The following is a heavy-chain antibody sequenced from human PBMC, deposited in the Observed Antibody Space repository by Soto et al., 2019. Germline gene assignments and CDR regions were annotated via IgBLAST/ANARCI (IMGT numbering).Heavy chain of an antibody. CDR3: ARILIIGTTRGPYLDE. D-gene: IGHD1-20*01. CDR1: GFTFSSYT. Sequence: GGSLRLSCAASGFTFSSYTMDWVRQAPGKGLEWVSSISSSSSYIYYADSVKGRFTISRDNAKNSLYLQMNGLRAEDTAVYYCARILIIGTTRGPYLDEWGQGTLVTVSS. CDR2: ISSSSSYI. J-gene: IGHJ4*02. V-gene: IGHV3-21*01.